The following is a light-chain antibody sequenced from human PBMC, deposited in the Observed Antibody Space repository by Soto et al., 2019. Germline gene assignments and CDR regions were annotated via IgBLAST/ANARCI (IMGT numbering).Light chain of an antibody. CDR3: EQCRNWPLT. J-gene: IGKJ4*02. V-gene: IGKV3-15*01. Sequence: EIVMTQSPATLSVSPGEGATLSCKASQNVYNNLAWYQQRPGQPPRLLIYDASTRATGISARFSGSGYGTEFPIHVSSLQSEDVAVYFCEQCRNWPLTFGGGTEVEIK. CDR2: DAS. CDR1: QNVYNN.